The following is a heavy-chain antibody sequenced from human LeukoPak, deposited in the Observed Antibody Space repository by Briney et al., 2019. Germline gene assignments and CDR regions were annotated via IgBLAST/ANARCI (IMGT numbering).Heavy chain of an antibody. J-gene: IGHJ2*01. CDR1: GFTFSSYE. Sequence: GGSLRLSCAASGFTFSSYEMNWVRQAPGKGLEWVSYISSSGSTIYYADSVKGRFNISRDNANNSLYLQMNSLRAEDTAVYYCARDSARLGEVARTSFDLWGRGTLVTVSS. CDR2: ISSSGSTI. V-gene: IGHV3-48*03. D-gene: IGHD3-10*01. CDR3: ARDSARLGEVARTSFDL.